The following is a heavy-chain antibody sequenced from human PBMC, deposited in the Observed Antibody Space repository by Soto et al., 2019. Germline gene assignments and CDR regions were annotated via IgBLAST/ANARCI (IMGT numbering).Heavy chain of an antibody. CDR3: ARNDPHAATPPHYYYYYMDV. Sequence: QVQLVQSGAEVKKPGSSVKVSCKASGGTFSSYTISWVRQAPGQGLEWMGRIIPILGIANYAQKFQGRVTITADKSTSTAYMELSSLRSEDTAVYYCARNDPHAATPPHYYYYYMDVWGKGTTVTVSS. V-gene: IGHV1-69*02. CDR2: IIPILGIA. D-gene: IGHD2-15*01. J-gene: IGHJ6*03. CDR1: GGTFSSYT.